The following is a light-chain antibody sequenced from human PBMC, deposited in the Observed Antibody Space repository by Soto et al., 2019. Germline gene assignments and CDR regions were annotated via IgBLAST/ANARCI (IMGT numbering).Light chain of an antibody. Sequence: QSVLTQPPSVSGAXGXRVTXXXXXXXXXXWAGYDVHRHQQLPGTAPKLLIYGNSNRPSGVPDRFSGSKSGTSASLAITGLQAEDEADYYCQSYDSSLTHVVFGGGTKLTVL. V-gene: IGLV1-40*01. J-gene: IGLJ2*01. CDR2: GNS. CDR1: XXXXWAGYD. CDR3: QSYDSSLTHVV.